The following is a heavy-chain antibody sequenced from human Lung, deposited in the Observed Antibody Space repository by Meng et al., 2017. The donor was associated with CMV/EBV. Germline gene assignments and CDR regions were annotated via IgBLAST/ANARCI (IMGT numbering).Heavy chain of an antibody. CDR1: GFIFNAYG. CDR2: IRYDGSNK. CDR3: AKDSGRGGHLWFRGVDY. Sequence: LSLTCXASGFIFNAYGMHWVRQAPGKGLEWVAFIRYDGSNKNYADSVKGRFTISRDNSKNTVYLQLNSLRAEDTAVYYCAKDSGRGGHLWFRGVDYWGQGTLVTVSS. V-gene: IGHV3-30*02. D-gene: IGHD3-10*01. J-gene: IGHJ4*02.